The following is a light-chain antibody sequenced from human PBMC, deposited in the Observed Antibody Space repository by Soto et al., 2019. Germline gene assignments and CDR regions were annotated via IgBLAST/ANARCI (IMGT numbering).Light chain of an antibody. J-gene: IGKJ1*01. CDR3: QQYGNTPWT. CDR1: QTISSNY. V-gene: IGKV3-20*01. CDR2: GAS. Sequence: EIVLTQSPGTLSLSPGERATLSCRASQTISSNYLAWYQQKPGQAPRLLIYGASNRATGIPDRFSGGGSGTDFTLTISGLEPEDFAMFFCQQYGNTPWTFGKGTTVEI.